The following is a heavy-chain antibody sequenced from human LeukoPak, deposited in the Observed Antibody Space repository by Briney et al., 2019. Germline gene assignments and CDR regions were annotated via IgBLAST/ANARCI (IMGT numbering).Heavy chain of an antibody. CDR3: SRVHKAFDGARDTFDI. J-gene: IGHJ3*02. CDR1: GDSVSSNSAA. Sequence: PSQTLSLTCAISGDSVSSNSAAWNWIRPSPSRGLEWLGRTYYRSKWYSDYAVSVKSRISNNPDTSKNQFSLQLNSVTPEDTAVYYCSRVHKAFDGARDTFDIWGQGTMVTVSS. V-gene: IGHV6-1*01. CDR2: TYYRSKWYS. D-gene: IGHD3-10*01.